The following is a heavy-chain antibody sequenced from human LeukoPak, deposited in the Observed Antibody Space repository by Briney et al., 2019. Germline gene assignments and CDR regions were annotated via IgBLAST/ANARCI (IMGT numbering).Heavy chain of an antibody. CDR1: GGSISGYH. J-gene: IGHJ6*03. V-gene: IGHV4-4*07. D-gene: IGHD2-2*01. CDR2: IYTSGST. CDR3: AREVPYCSSTSCLYYYYYMDV. Sequence: SETLSLTCTVSGGSISGYHWSWIRQPPGKGLEWIGRIYTSGSTNYNPSLKSRVTMSVDTSKNQFSLKLSSVTAADTAVYYCAREVPYCSSTSCLYYYYYMDVWGKGTTVTVSS.